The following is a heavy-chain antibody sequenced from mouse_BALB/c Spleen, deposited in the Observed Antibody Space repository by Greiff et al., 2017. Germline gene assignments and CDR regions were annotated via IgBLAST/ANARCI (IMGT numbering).Heavy chain of an antibody. Sequence: DVMLVESGGGLVKPGGSLKLSCAASGFTFSSYAMSWVRQSPEKRLEWVAEISSGGSYTYYPDTVTGRFTISRDNAKNTLYLEMSSLRSEDTAMYYCARVGDSPFAYWGQGTLVTVSA. CDR3: ARVGDSPFAY. J-gene: IGHJ3*01. CDR2: ISSGGSYT. CDR1: GFTFSSYA. V-gene: IGHV5-9-4*01.